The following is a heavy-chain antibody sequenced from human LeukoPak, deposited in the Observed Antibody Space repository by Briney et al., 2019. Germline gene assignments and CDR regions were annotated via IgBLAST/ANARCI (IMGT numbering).Heavy chain of an antibody. J-gene: IGHJ4*02. D-gene: IGHD4-17*01. V-gene: IGHV3-23*01. CDR3: AKGHGDYKGNYFDY. CDR2: ISGSGDRA. Sequence: SGGSLRLSCAASGFTFSSYGMTWVRQAPGKGLEWVAAISGSGDRANYAESLTGRFTISRDNSKRTLYLQMDSLRAEDTAVYYCAKGHGDYKGNYFDYWGQGTLVTVSS. CDR1: GFTFSSYG.